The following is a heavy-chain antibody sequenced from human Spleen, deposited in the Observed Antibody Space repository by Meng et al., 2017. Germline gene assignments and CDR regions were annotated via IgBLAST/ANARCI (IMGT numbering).Heavy chain of an antibody. CDR1: GGSFSDYY. J-gene: IGHJ4*02. V-gene: IGHV4-34*01. D-gene: IGHD4-11*01. CDR2: INHSGST. Sequence: QVQLPQWGAGLLQPSETLSLTGFVSGGSFSDYYWSWIRQPPGKGLEWIGEINHSGSTNYNPSLESRATISVDTSQNNLSLKLSSVTAADSAVYYCARGPTTMAHDFDYWGQGTLVTVSS. CDR3: ARGPTTMAHDFDY.